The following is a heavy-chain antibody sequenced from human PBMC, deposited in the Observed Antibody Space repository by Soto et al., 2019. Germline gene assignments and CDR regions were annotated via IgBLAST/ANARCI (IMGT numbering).Heavy chain of an antibody. CDR2: ISYSGAT. Sequence: QVQLQESGPGLVKPSETLSLTCSVSGGSVSGDKNYWSWIRQSPGKGLEWIGFISYSGATIYHPSLKGRLTISVDRSKNQFSLRLSSVTASDTALYYCATSPRFAFDFWGQGTTVIVSS. J-gene: IGHJ3*01. CDR3: ATSPRFAFDF. CDR1: GGSVSGDKNY. D-gene: IGHD3-16*01. V-gene: IGHV4-61*01.